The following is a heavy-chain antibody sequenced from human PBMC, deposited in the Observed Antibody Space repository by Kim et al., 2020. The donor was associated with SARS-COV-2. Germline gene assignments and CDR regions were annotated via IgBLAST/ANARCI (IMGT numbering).Heavy chain of an antibody. J-gene: IGHJ5*02. D-gene: IGHD3-22*01. CDR1: GGSISSHNYY. Sequence: SETLSLTCTVSGGSISSHNYYWGWVRQPPGKGLEWIGSIFFSGRTDYNPSLKSRVTISVDTSKNQFSLRLSSVTAADTAIYYCARQYDSSVDWFDPWGHGTLVTVSS. V-gene: IGHV4-39*01. CDR2: IFFSGRT. CDR3: ARQYDSSVDWFDP.